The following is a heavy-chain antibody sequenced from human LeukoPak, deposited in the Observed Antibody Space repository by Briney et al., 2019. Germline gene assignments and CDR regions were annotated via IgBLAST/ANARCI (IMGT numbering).Heavy chain of an antibody. D-gene: IGHD2-15*01. V-gene: IGHV1-18*01. CDR3: ARDRRYCSGGSCYSRGWFDP. CDR2: ISAYNGNT. Sequence: GASVKVSCKACGYTFTSYGISWVRQAPGQGLEWMGWISAYNGNTNYAQKLQGRVTMTTDTSTSTAYMELRSLRSDDTAVYYCARDRRYCSGGSCYSRGWFDPWGQGTLVTVSS. CDR1: GYTFTSYG. J-gene: IGHJ5*02.